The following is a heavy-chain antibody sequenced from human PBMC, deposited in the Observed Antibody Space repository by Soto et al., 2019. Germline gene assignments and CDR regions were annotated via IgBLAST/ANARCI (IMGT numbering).Heavy chain of an antibody. V-gene: IGHV1-69*02. Sequence: QVQLVQSGAAVKKPGSSVKVSCKASGGTFSSYTISWVRQAPGQGLEWMGRIIPILGIANYAQKFQGRVTITADKSTSKAYMELSSLRSEDTAVYYCARAAGYCSSTSCYLFAFDIWGQGTMVTVSS. CDR1: GGTFSSYT. J-gene: IGHJ3*02. CDR3: ARAAGYCSSTSCYLFAFDI. CDR2: IIPILGIA. D-gene: IGHD2-2*01.